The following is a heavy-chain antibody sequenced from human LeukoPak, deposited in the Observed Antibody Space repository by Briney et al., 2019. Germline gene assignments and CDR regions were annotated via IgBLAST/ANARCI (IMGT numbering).Heavy chain of an antibody. CDR3: ARSSPGAAHYY. V-gene: IGHV1-69*04. D-gene: IGHD6-6*01. J-gene: IGHJ4*02. CDR1: GGTFTSYA. Sequence: SVTVSFKASGGTFTSYAISWVRQAPGQGLEWMGRIIPILGIANYAQKFQGRVTITADKSTSTAYMELSSLRSEDTAVYYCARSSPGAAHYYWGQGTLVTVSS. CDR2: IIPILGIA.